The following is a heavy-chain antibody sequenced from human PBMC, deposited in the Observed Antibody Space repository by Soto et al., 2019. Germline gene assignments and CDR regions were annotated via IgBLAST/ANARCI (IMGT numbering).Heavy chain of an antibody. J-gene: IGHJ4*02. CDR1: GFTFSNYA. V-gene: IGHV3-23*01. CDR3: AKATVAAPGPLDY. CDR2: ISGSGGST. D-gene: IGHD6-13*01. Sequence: GGALRLSCAASGFTFSNYAMSWVRQAPGKGLEWVSGISGSGGSTYYADSVRGRFTFSRDNSKNTLYLQMNSLRAEDTAVYYCAKATVAAPGPLDYWGQGTLVTVSS.